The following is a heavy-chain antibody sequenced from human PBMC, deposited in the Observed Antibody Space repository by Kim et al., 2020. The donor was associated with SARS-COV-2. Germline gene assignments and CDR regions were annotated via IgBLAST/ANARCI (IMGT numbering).Heavy chain of an antibody. V-gene: IGHV1-46*01. CDR1: GYTFTSYY. CDR2: INPSGGST. J-gene: IGHJ3*02. Sequence: ASVKVSCKASGYTFTSYYMHWVRQAPGQGLEWMGIINPSGGSTSYAQKFQGRVTMTRDTSTSTVYMELSSLRSEDTAVYYCARGARWFGESPSDAFDIWGQGTMVTVSS. CDR3: ARGARWFGESPSDAFDI. D-gene: IGHD3-10*01.